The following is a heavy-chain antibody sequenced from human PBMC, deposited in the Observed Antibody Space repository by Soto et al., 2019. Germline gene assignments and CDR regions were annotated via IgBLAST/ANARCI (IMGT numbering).Heavy chain of an antibody. CDR3: ARVGSSGWSPDY. Sequence: PSETLSLTCTVSGGSVSSGSYYWSWIRQPPGKGLEWIGYIYYSGNTNYNPSLKSRVTLSADTSKNQFSLRLSSVTAADTAVYYCARVGSSGWSPDYWGQGILVTVSS. J-gene: IGHJ4*02. CDR2: IYYSGNT. D-gene: IGHD6-19*01. CDR1: GGSVSSGSYY. V-gene: IGHV4-61*01.